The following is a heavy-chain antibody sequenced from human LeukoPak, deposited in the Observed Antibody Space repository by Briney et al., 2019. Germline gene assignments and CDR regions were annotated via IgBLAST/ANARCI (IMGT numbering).Heavy chain of an antibody. D-gene: IGHD6-13*01. V-gene: IGHV1-8*01. CDR3: AIGSSSDYYHYYGMDV. Sequence: ASVKVSCKASGYTFTSYDINWVRQATGQGLEWMGWMNPNSGNTGYAQKFQGRVTMTRNTSISTAYMELSSLRSEDTAVYYCAIGSSSDYYHYYGMDVWGQGTTVTVSS. CDR2: MNPNSGNT. J-gene: IGHJ6*02. CDR1: GYTFTSYD.